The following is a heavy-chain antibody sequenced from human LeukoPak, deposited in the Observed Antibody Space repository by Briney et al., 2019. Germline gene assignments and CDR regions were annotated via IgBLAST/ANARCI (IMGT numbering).Heavy chain of an antibody. CDR1: GYTFTSYG. D-gene: IGHD2-15*01. Sequence: GAPVKASCKASGYTFTSYGISWVRQAPGQGLEWMGWISAYNGNANYAQKLQGRVTMTTDTSTSTAYMELRSLRSDDTAVYYCARVFNCSGGSCYSSYYWGQGTLVTVSS. V-gene: IGHV1-18*01. J-gene: IGHJ4*02. CDR3: ARVFNCSGGSCYSSYY. CDR2: ISAYNGNA.